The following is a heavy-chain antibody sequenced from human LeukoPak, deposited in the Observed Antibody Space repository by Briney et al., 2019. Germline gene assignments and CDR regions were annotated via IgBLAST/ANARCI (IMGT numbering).Heavy chain of an antibody. D-gene: IGHD6-13*01. V-gene: IGHV4-59*12. CDR3: ARADGYSSRVDY. J-gene: IGHJ4*02. CDR2: IYYSGST. Sequence: SETLSLTCTVSGGSISSYYWSWIRQPPGKGLEWIGYIYYSGSTNYNPSLKGRVTISVDTSKNQFSLKLSSVTAADTAVYYCARADGYSSRVDYWGQGTLVTVSS. CDR1: GGSISSYY.